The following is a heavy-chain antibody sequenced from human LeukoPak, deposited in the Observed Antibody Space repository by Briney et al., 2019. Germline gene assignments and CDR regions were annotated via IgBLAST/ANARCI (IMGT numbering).Heavy chain of an antibody. V-gene: IGHV3-7*01. CDR1: GFTFSSYW. J-gene: IGHJ4*02. CDR2: IKQDGNEK. D-gene: IGHD3-22*01. CDR3: ARDPWDDVSGFSGDY. Sequence: QPGGSLILSCAASGFTFSSYWMSWVRQAPGEGLEWVANIKQDGNEKYYVDSVKGRFTISRDNAKNSLYLEMNSLRDEDTAVYYCARDPWDDVSGFSGDYWGQGTLVTVSS.